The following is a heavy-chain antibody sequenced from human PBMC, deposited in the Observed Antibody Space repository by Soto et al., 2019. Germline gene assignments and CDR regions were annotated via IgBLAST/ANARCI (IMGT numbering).Heavy chain of an antibody. CDR1: GFTFSSYA. D-gene: IGHD6-6*01. V-gene: IGHV3-23*01. J-gene: IGHJ4*02. CDR3: ARNIAARRMLQYYFDY. CDR2: ISGSGGST. Sequence: PGGSLRLSCAASGFTFSSYAMSRVRQAPGKGLEWVSAISGSGGSTYYADSVKGRFTISRDNSKNTLYLQMNSLRAEDTAVYYCARNIAARRMLQYYFDYWGQGTLVTVSS.